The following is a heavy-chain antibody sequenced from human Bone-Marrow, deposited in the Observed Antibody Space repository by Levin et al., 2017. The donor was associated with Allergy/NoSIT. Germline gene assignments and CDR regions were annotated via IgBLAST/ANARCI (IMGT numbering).Heavy chain of an antibody. Sequence: GGSLRLSCAASGFPFTTYWMHWVRQAPGKGLVWVSRINSDETDRTYVDPVKGRFTISRDNVKNTLYLQMNSLRVDDTAVYYCVRDSYVAGRYYGWDVWGQGTTVTVSS. CDR3: VRDSYVAGRYYGWDV. CDR2: INSDETDR. CDR1: GFPFTTYW. V-gene: IGHV3-74*03. D-gene: IGHD6-19*01. J-gene: IGHJ6*02.